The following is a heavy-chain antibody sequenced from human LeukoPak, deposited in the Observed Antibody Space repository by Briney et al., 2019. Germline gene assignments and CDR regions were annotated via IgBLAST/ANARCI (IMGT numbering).Heavy chain of an antibody. Sequence: ASVKVSCKASGYTFTNYTLNWVRQAPGQRLEWMGWINAGNGNTKYSQKFQGRVTITRDTSASTAYMELSSLRSEDTAVYYCAREYSGYDPYSSSWYYFDYWGQGTLVTVSS. CDR2: INAGNGNT. CDR1: GYTFTNYT. V-gene: IGHV1-3*01. D-gene: IGHD6-13*01. J-gene: IGHJ4*02. CDR3: AREYSGYDPYSSSWYYFDY.